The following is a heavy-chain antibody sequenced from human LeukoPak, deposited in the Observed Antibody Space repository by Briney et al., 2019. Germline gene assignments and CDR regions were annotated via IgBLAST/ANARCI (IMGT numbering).Heavy chain of an antibody. J-gene: IGHJ6*02. D-gene: IGHD3-10*01. CDR1: GYTFTNYD. CDR3: ASGWRPGSGSYYNLWGYYYYGMDV. V-gene: IGHV1-2*06. Sequence: ASVKVSCKASGYTFTNYDISWVRQAPGQGLEWMGRINPNSGGTNYAQKIQGRVTMTRDTSISTAYMELSRLRSDDTAVYYCASGWRPGSGSYYNLWGYYYYGMDVWGQGTTVTVSS. CDR2: INPNSGGT.